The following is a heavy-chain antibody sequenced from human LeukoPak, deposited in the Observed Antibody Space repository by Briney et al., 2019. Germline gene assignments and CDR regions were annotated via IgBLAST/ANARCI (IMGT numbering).Heavy chain of an antibody. CDR1: GGSFSGYY. J-gene: IGHJ4*02. Sequence: KTSETLSLTCAVYGGSFSGYYWSWIRQPPGKGLEWIGEINHSGSTNYNPSLKSRVTISVDTSKNQFSLKLSSVTAADTAVYYCARHLTIAAPQTEYWGQGTLVTVSS. CDR2: INHSGST. V-gene: IGHV4-34*01. D-gene: IGHD6-6*01. CDR3: ARHLTIAAPQTEY.